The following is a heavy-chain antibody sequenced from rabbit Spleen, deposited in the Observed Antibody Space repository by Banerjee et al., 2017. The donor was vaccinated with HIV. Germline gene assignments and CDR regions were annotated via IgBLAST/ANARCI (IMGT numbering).Heavy chain of an antibody. V-gene: IGHV1S45*01. CDR3: ARGSATMTMVITGYYLNL. CDR2: IYVGSSAST. D-gene: IGHD2-1*01. Sequence: QEQLVESGGDLVQPEGSLTLTCAASGFSFSSSYYLCWVRQAPGKGLEWLACIYVGSSASTYYANWAKGRFTISKTSSTTVTLQMPSLTVADTATYFCARGSATMTMVITGYYLNLWGQGTLVTVS. CDR1: GFSFSSSYY. J-gene: IGHJ4*01.